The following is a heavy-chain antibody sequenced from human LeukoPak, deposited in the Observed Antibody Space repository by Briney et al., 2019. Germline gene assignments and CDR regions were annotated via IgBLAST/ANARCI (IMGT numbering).Heavy chain of an antibody. CDR3: ARATVDYVWGSYRFHFDY. J-gene: IGHJ4*02. Sequence: TGGTLRLSCAASGFTFSSYWMHWVRQAPGKGLVWVSRINSDGSSTSYADSVKGRFTISRDNAKNTLYLQMNSLRAEDTAVYYCARATVDYVWGSYRFHFDYWGQGTLVTVSS. D-gene: IGHD3-16*02. CDR1: GFTFSSYW. V-gene: IGHV3-74*01. CDR2: INSDGSST.